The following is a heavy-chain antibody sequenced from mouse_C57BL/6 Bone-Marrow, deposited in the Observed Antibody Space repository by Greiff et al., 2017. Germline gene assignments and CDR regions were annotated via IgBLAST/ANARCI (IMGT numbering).Heavy chain of an antibody. CDR2: ISSGGSYT. CDR3: ARRAYYSNYWFAY. D-gene: IGHD2-5*01. J-gene: IGHJ3*01. V-gene: IGHV5-6*02. CDR1: GFTFSSYG. Sequence: EVNLVESGGDLVKPGGSLKLSCAASGFTFSSYGMSWVRQTPDKRLEWVATISSGGSYTYYPDSVKGRLTISRDNAKNTLYLQMSSLKSEDTAMYYCARRAYYSNYWFAYWGQGTLVTVSA.